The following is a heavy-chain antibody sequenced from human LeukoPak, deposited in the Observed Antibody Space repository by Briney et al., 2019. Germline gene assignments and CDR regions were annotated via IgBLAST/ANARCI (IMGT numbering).Heavy chain of an antibody. J-gene: IGHJ6*02. Sequence: GGSLRLSCAASGFTLSDYYMSWIRQAPGKGLEWVSYTSSSGSTIYYADSVKGRFTISRDNAKNSLYLQMNSLRAEDTAVYYCARDPPMVRGVIITIYYGMDVWGQGTTVTVSS. D-gene: IGHD3-10*01. CDR3: ARDPPMVRGVIITIYYGMDV. CDR2: TSSSGSTI. CDR1: GFTLSDYY. V-gene: IGHV3-11*01.